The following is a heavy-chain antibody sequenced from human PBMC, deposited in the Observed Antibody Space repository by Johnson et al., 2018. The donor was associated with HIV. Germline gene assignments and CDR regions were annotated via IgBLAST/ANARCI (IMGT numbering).Heavy chain of an antibody. J-gene: IGHJ3*02. V-gene: IGHV3-23*04. Sequence: VQLVESGGGLVQPGGSLRLSCAASGFTFSSYAMSWVRQAPGKGLEWVSVIYTGGSTYYADSVQGRFTISRDSSKNTLYLQMNSLRAEDTAVYYCARGSLSGSPDIWGQGTTVTVSS. CDR1: GFTFSSYA. D-gene: IGHD1-26*01. CDR3: ARGSLSGSPDI. CDR2: IYTGGST.